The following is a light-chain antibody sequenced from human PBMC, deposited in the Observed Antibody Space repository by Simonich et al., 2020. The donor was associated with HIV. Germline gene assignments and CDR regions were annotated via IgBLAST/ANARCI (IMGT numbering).Light chain of an antibody. J-gene: IGKJ1*01. Sequence: DIQMTQSPSTLSASVGDRVTITCRASQSISIWLAWYQQKPGKAPKLLIYRASSLESGVPSRFSGSGSGTEFTLTISSLQPDDFATYYCQQYKSYSRTFGQGTKVEIK. V-gene: IGKV1-5*03. CDR2: RAS. CDR3: QQYKSYSRT. CDR1: QSISIW.